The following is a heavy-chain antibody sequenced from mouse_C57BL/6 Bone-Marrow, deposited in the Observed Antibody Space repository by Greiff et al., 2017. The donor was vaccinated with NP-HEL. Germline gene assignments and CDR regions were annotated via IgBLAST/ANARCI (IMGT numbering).Heavy chain of an antibody. Sequence: DVKLQESGGDLVKPGGSLKLSCAASGFTFSSYGMSWVRQTPDKRLEWVATISSGGSYTYYPDSVKGRFTISRDNAKNTLYLQMSSLKSEDTAMYYGASPYDYDVAWFAYWGQGTLVTVSA. J-gene: IGHJ3*01. V-gene: IGHV5-6*02. CDR3: ASPYDYDVAWFAY. CDR1: GFTFSSYG. CDR2: ISSGGSYT. D-gene: IGHD2-4*01.